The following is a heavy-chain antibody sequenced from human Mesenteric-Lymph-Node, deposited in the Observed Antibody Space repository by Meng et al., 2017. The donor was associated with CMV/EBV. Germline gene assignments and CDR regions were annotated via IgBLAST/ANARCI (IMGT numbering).Heavy chain of an antibody. Sequence: GESLKISCAASGFTFDDYTMHWVRQAPGKGLEWVSLISWDGGSTYYADSVKGRFTISRDNSKNSLYLQMNSLRAEDTAVYYCAKGTGGSYLDYWGQGTLVTVSS. CDR3: AKGTGGSYLDY. CDR1: GFTFDDYT. D-gene: IGHD1-26*01. J-gene: IGHJ4*02. CDR2: ISWDGGST. V-gene: IGHV3-43*01.